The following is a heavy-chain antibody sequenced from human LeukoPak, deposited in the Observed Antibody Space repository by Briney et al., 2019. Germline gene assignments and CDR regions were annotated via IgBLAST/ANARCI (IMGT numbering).Heavy chain of an antibody. V-gene: IGHV3-74*01. D-gene: IGHD2-21*02. CDR2: INSDGSST. CDR3: ARGGRDGKSGAFDI. J-gene: IGHJ3*02. Sequence: GGSLRLSCAASGFTFSSYAMSWVRQAPGKGLVWVSRINSDGSSTNYADSVKGRFTISRDNAKNTLYLQMNSLRAEDTAVYYCARGGRDGKSGAFDIWGQGTMVTVSS. CDR1: GFTFSSYA.